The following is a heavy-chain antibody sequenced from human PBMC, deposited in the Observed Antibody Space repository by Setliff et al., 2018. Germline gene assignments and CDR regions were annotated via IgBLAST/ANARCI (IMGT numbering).Heavy chain of an antibody. Sequence: GGSLRLSCAASGFAFNNAWVNWVRQAPGKGLEWVSYISSSGSLIYYADSVKGRFTISRDNAKSSLYLQMNSLRAEDTAVYYCARDLIRGAPNWFDPWGQGTLVTVSS. J-gene: IGHJ5*02. CDR2: ISSSGSLI. CDR1: GFAFNNAW. CDR3: ARDLIRGAPNWFDP. V-gene: IGHV3-48*04. D-gene: IGHD3-10*01.